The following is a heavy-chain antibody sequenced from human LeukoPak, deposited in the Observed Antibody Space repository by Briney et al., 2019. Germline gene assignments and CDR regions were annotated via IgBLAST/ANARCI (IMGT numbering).Heavy chain of an antibody. J-gene: IGHJ4*02. CDR2: VKNDGSST. V-gene: IGHV3-74*01. CDR3: ARGNDYWNGYIDY. D-gene: IGHD3-3*01. CDR1: GFAFSSHW. Sequence: GGSLRLSCAASGFAFSSHWMHWVRQAPGKGLVWVSHVKNDGSSTNYADSVRVRFTISRDNAKNTLYLQMNSLRAEDTAVYYCARGNDYWNGYIDYWGQGTLVTVSS.